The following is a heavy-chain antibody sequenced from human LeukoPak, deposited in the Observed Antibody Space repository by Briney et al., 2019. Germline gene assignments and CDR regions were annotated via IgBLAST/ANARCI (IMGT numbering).Heavy chain of an antibody. CDR3: ASLYYDILTGYGRSYYFDY. D-gene: IGHD3-9*01. CDR1: GGSISSSNW. CDR2: IYHSGST. Sequence: PSGTLSLTCAVSGGSISSSNWWSWVRQLPGKGLEWIGEIYHSGSTNYNPSLKSRVTISVDKSKNQFSLKLSSVTAADTAVYYCASLYYDILTGYGRSYYFDYWGQGTLVTVSS. V-gene: IGHV4-4*02. J-gene: IGHJ4*02.